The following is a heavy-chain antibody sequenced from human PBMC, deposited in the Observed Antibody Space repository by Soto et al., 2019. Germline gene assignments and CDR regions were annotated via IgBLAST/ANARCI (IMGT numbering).Heavy chain of an antibody. CDR2: IYYSGST. D-gene: IGHD3-9*01. J-gene: IGHJ6*03. V-gene: IGHV4-59*01. Sequence: SETLSLTCTVSGGSISSYYWSWIRQPPGKGLEWIGYIYYSGSTNYNPSLKSRVTISVDTYKNQFSLKLSTVTAADTAVDYCARVVLRYFDWTPGLIDYYYYMDVWGKGTTVTVSS. CDR1: GGSISSYY. CDR3: ARVVLRYFDWTPGLIDYYYYMDV.